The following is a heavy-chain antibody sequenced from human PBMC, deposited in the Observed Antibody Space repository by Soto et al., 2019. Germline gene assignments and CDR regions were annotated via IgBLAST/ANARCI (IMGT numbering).Heavy chain of an antibody. CDR1: GFTFSSYG. J-gene: IGHJ6*02. CDR2: ISYDGSNK. V-gene: IGHV3-30*18. CDR3: AKRSVRGVIRGAADV. Sequence: QVQLVESGGGVVQPGRSLRLSCAASGFTFSSYGMHWVRQAPGKGLEWVAVISYDGSNKYYADSVKGRFTISRDNSKNTLYLQMNSLRAEDTAVYYCAKRSVRGVIRGAADVWGQGTTVTVSS. D-gene: IGHD3-10*01.